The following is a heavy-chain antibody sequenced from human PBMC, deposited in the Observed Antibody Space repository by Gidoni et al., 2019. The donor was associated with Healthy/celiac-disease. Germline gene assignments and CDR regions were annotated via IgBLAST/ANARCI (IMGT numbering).Heavy chain of an antibody. CDR2: IYSGGST. CDR1: GFPVSSNY. CDR3: ARGNGRFLEWLFPFWFDP. D-gene: IGHD3-3*01. J-gene: IGHJ5*02. Sequence: EVQLVESGGGLVQPGGSLRLSCAASGFPVSSNYMSWVRQAPGKGLEWVSVIYSGGSTYYADSVKGRFTISRDNSKNTLYLQMNSLRAEDTAVYYCARGNGRFLEWLFPFWFDPWGQGTLVTVSS. V-gene: IGHV3-66*02.